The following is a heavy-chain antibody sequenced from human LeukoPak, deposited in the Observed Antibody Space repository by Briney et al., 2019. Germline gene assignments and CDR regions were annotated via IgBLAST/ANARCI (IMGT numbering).Heavy chain of an antibody. CDR3: ARDIRPRVESFDY. D-gene: IGHD3-3*01. J-gene: IGHJ4*02. V-gene: IGHV1-2*02. Sequence: ASVKVSCKASGYTFTDYFLHWVRQAPGQGLEWMGWIGPNNGVTNYAQKFQGKVTMTRDTSINTAYMELSSPRSDDTAVYYCARDIRPRVESFDYWGQGTLVTVSS. CDR2: IGPNNGVT. CDR1: GYTFTDYF.